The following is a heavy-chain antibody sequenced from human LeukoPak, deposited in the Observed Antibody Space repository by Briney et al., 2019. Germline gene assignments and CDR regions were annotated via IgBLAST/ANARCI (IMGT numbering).Heavy chain of an antibody. CDR2: IRYDGSNK. Sequence: GGSLRLSCAASGFTFSSYGMHWVRQAPGKGLEWVAFIRYDGSNKYYADSVKGRFTISRDNSKNTLYLHVNSLKTEDTSLYYCARQMATILDGILDYWGQGTLVTVSS. J-gene: IGHJ4*02. CDR1: GFTFSSYG. D-gene: IGHD5-24*01. V-gene: IGHV3-30*02. CDR3: ARQMATILDGILDY.